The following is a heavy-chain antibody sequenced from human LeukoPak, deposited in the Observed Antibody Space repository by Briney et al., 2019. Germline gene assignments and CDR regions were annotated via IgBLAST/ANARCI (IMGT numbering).Heavy chain of an antibody. Sequence: SETLSVTCTVSGGSISSYYWSWIRQPPGKGLEWIGYIYYSGSTNYNPSLKSRVTISVDTSKNQFSLKLSSVTAADTALYYCARLSSSGWGNFDYWGQGTLVTVSS. V-gene: IGHV4-59*08. J-gene: IGHJ4*02. D-gene: IGHD6-19*01. CDR2: IYYSGST. CDR3: ARLSSSGWGNFDY. CDR1: GGSISSYY.